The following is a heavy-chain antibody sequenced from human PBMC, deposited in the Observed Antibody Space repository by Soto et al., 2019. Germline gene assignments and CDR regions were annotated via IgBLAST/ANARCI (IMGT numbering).Heavy chain of an antibody. Sequence: SLRLSCSASGFTFSSYAMSWVRQAPGKELEWVSAISGSGGSTYYADSVKGRFTISRDNSKNSQYLQTNSLRAEDTAVYYSKKMSQASGLDYWGQGTLVTVSS. J-gene: IGHJ4*01. CDR1: GFTFSSYA. CDR3: KKMSQASGLDY. V-gene: IGHV3-23*01. CDR2: ISGSGGST. D-gene: IGHD3-3*01.